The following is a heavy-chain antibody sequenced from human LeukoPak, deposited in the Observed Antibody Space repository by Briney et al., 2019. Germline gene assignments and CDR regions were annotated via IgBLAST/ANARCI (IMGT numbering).Heavy chain of an antibody. V-gene: IGHV4-34*01. Sequence: PSEPLSLTCAVYGESFSGYYWSWIRHPPGKGRECIGEINHSGSTNYNPSLKSRINNSVDTSKNQFSLKLSSVTAADTAVYYWAIGGAAPRFDYWGQGTLVTVSS. CDR1: GESFSGYY. CDR2: INHSGST. CDR3: AIGGAAPRFDY. D-gene: IGHD4/OR15-4a*01. J-gene: IGHJ4*02.